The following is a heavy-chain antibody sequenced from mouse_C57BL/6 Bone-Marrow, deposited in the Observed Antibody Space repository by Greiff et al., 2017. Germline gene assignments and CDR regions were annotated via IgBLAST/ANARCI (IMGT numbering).Heavy chain of an antibody. V-gene: IGHV5-12*01. D-gene: IGHD2-3*01. CDR1: GFTFSDYY. J-gene: IGHJ4*01. CDR3: ARTRLDGYYHYYAMDY. CDR2: ISNGGGST. Sequence: EVKLVESGGGLVQPGGSLKLSCAASGFTFSDYYMYWVRQTPEKRLEWVAYISNGGGSTYYPDTVKGRFTISRDNAKNTLYLQMSRLKSEDTAMYYCARTRLDGYYHYYAMDYWGQGTSVTVSS.